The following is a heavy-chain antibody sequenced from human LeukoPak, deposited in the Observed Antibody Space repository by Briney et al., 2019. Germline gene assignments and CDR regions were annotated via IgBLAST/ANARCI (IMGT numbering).Heavy chain of an antibody. J-gene: IGHJ4*02. CDR2: ISAYNGNT. Sequence: GASVKVSCKASGYTFTSYGISWVRQAPGQGLEWMGWISAYNGNTNYAQKLQGRVTMTTDTSTSTAYMELRSLRSDDTAVYYCASARQRGLAVAATYDYWGRGTLVTVSS. V-gene: IGHV1-18*01. CDR3: ASARQRGLAVAATYDY. D-gene: IGHD6-19*01. CDR1: GYTFTSYG.